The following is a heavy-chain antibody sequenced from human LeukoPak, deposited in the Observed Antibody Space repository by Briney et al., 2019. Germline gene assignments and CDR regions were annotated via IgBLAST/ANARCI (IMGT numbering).Heavy chain of an antibody. CDR1: GLTFSTYS. D-gene: IGHD4-17*01. Sequence: GGSLRLSCAASGLTFSTYSMTWVRQRPGKGLEWVSSIYNSGSEIFYADSVKGRFTISRDNSNNMLYLQMNSLRAEDTAVYYCAKAFFEVPLYGDYGAVDWFDPWGQGTLVTVSS. CDR2: IYNSGSEI. V-gene: IGHV3-23*05. CDR3: AKAFFEVPLYGDYGAVDWFDP. J-gene: IGHJ5*02.